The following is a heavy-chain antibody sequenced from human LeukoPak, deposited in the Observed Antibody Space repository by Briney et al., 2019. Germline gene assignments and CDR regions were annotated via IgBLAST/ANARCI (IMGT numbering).Heavy chain of an antibody. CDR3: ARVVNVRGSSDYFDY. Sequence: PSQTLSLTCAVSGVSTSSGGYSWSWIRQPPGKGLEWIGYIYHSGSTYYNPSLKNRVTISVDRSKNQFSLKLSSVTAADTAVYYCARVVNVRGSSDYFDYWGQRTLVSVSS. J-gene: IGHJ4*02. V-gene: IGHV4-30-2*01. CDR1: GVSTSSGGYS. D-gene: IGHD3-10*01. CDR2: IYHSGST.